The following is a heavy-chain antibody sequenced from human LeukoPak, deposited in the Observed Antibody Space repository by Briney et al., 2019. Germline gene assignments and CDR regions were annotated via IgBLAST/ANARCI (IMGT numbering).Heavy chain of an antibody. CDR3: ANFSSTLYFFDS. CDR2: IYHSGST. CDR1: GGSIISNNW. V-gene: IGHV4-4*02. Sequence: KASGTLSLTCAVSGGSIISNNWWSRVRQPPGKGLEWIGEIYHSGSTNYNPSLKSRVTISLDKSNTQFSLNLNSVTAADTAVYYCANFSSTLYFFDSWGQGTLVTVSS. J-gene: IGHJ4*02.